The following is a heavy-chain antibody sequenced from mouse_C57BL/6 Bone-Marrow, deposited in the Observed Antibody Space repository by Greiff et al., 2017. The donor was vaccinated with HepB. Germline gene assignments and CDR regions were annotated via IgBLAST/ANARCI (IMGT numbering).Heavy chain of an antibody. J-gene: IGHJ3*01. CDR3: ARDRLSSAWFAY. Sequence: DVQLVESGGGLVKPGGSLKLSCAASGFTFSSYAMSWVRQTPEKRLEWVATISDGGSYTYYPDNVKGRFTISIDNAKNNLYLQMNHLKSEDTAMYYCARDRLSSAWFAYWGQGTLVTVSA. CDR1: GFTFSSYA. V-gene: IGHV5-4*01. CDR2: ISDGGSYT. D-gene: IGHD1-1*01.